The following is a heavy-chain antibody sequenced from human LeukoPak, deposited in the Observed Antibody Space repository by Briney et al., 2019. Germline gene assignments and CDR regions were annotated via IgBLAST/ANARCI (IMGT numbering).Heavy chain of an antibody. CDR3: ARRHLIGNGYFDH. CDR2: ISTFNGNT. J-gene: IGHJ4*02. D-gene: IGHD4-23*01. V-gene: IGHV1-18*01. CDR1: AYAFTNYG. Sequence: WASVKVSCKASAYAFTNYGISWVRHAPGQGLEWLGWISTFNGNTNYAQRLQDRVTMTTDTSTNTAYLELRSLRSDDTAVYYCARRHLIGNGYFDHWGQGTLVTVSS.